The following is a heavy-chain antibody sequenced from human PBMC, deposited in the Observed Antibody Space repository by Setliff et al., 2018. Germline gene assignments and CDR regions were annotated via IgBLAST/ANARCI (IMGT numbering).Heavy chain of an antibody. CDR1: GFTFSNYT. J-gene: IGHJ6*03. Sequence: PGGSLRLSCAATGFTFSNYTMNWVRQAPGKGLEWVSYISSRSTYIGYADSVKGRFTISRDNARNSLYLQMQSLRAEDTAVYYCAKSGQTSPYYYYYLDVWGKGTTVTVSS. CDR2: ISSRSTYI. D-gene: IGHD6-25*01. V-gene: IGHV3-21*01. CDR3: AKSGQTSPYYYYYLDV.